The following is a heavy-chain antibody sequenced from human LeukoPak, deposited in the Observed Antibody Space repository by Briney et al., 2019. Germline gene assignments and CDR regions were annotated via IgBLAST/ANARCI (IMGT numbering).Heavy chain of an antibody. CDR1: GFSVSNNY. CDR2: IYSRGGT. Sequence: GGSLRLSCAVSGFSVSNNYMNWVRQAPGKGLEWVSLIYSRGGTSYADSVKGRFTISRDNSKSTLCLQMNSLRAEDTAVYYCAKQLGYCSDGSCYFPYWGQGTLVTVSS. J-gene: IGHJ4*02. V-gene: IGHV3-53*01. D-gene: IGHD2-15*01. CDR3: AKQLGYCSDGSCYFPY.